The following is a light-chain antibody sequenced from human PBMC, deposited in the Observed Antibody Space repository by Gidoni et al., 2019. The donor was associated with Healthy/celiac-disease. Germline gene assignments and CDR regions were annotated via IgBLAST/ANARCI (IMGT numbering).Light chain of an antibody. CDR1: QSLLHSNGYNY. Sequence: DIVMTQSPLSLPVTPGEPASISCRSSQSLLHSNGYNYLDWYLQKPGQSPQLLIYLGSNRASGVPDRFSGSGSGTDFTLKISRVEAEDVGVYYCMQALQTPWTFVKGPRWKSN. CDR2: LGS. V-gene: IGKV2-28*01. CDR3: MQALQTPWT. J-gene: IGKJ1*01.